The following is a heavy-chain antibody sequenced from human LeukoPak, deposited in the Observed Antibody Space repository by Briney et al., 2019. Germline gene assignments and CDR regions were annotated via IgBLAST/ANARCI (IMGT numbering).Heavy chain of an antibody. Sequence: PGGSLRLSCAASGFTFSSYAMSWVRQAPGRGLEWVSAISGSGGSTYYADSVKGRFTISRDNSKNTLYLQMNSLRAEDTAVYYCAKRYLYNWNDKAHFDYWGQGTLVTVSS. CDR3: AKRYLYNWNDKAHFDY. D-gene: IGHD1-1*01. V-gene: IGHV3-23*01. J-gene: IGHJ4*02. CDR2: ISGSGGST. CDR1: GFTFSSYA.